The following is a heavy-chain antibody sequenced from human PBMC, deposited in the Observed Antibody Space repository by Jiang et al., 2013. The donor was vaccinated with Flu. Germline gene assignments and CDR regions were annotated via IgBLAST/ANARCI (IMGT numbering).Heavy chain of an antibody. CDR1: GFSVSSKY. D-gene: IGHD6-19*01. CDR2: IYSDGTT. J-gene: IGHJ4*02. V-gene: IGHV3-53*01. CDR3: VRREDGIGWRLAY. Sequence: PGGSLRLSCAVSGFSVSSKYMSWVRQAPAKGLEWVSVIYSDGTTYYADSVQGRFTISRDNSKDTLHLQMNSLRVEDTAMYYCVRREDGIGWRLAYWGQGTLVTVSS.